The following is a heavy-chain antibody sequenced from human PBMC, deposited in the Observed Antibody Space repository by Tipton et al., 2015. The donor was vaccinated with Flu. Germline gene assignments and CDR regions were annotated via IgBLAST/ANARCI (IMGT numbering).Heavy chain of an antibody. CDR3: ARDPSLGMPDYFDY. V-gene: IGHV4-38-2*02. J-gene: IGHJ4*02. CDR2: VFRSGSG. CDR1: GDAIRSDYL. Sequence: TLSLTCSVSGDAIRSDYLWGWIRQPPGRGLEWIGSVFRSGSGYLNPSLKSRVAISIDTSKSQFSLQLRSVTAADTAVYYCARDPSLGMPDYFDYWGQGILVTASS. D-gene: IGHD2-2*01.